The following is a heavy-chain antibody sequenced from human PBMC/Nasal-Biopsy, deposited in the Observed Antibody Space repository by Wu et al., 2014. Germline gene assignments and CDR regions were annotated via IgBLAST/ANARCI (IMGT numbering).Heavy chain of an antibody. V-gene: IGHV3-9*01. CDR2: INWNSVNI. CDR3: AKDRDIGYPHDAFDV. CDR1: GFDFEDYA. D-gene: IGHD3-22*01. Sequence: RLSCAASGFDFEDYAMQWVRQAPGKGLEWVSGINWNSVNIAYAESVKGRFTISRDNAKKSLYLQMDSLRPEDTALYYCAKDRDIGYPHDAFDVWGPRDTGHRLF. J-gene: IGHJ3*01.